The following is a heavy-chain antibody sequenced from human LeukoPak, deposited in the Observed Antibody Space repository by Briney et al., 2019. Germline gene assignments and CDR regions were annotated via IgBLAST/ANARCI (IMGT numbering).Heavy chain of an antibody. CDR3: AGASAETYYFDY. CDR1: GYSFTSYL. V-gene: IGHV5-51*01. J-gene: IGHJ4*02. CDR2: IYPGDSDT. Sequence: HGEALKISCKGAGYSFTSYLIGWVRQMPGKGLELMWIIYPGDSDTSDNPSFQGQVTISADKSSTAAYLQWSSLKASDTAMYYCAGASAETYYFDYWGQGTLVTVSS.